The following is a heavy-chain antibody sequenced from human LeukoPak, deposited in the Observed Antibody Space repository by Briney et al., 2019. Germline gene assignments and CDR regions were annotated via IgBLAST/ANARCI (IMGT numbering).Heavy chain of an antibody. CDR3: ARVDVDSSTDAFDI. D-gene: IGHD6-13*01. CDR1: GYIFTGYY. V-gene: IGHV1-2*02. J-gene: IGHJ3*02. Sequence: ASVKVSCKASGYIFTGYYMHWVRQAPGQGLEWMGWINPNSGGTNYAQKFQGRVTMTRDTSISTAYMELSRLRSDDTAVYYCARVDVDSSTDAFDIWGQGTMVTVSS. CDR2: INPNSGGT.